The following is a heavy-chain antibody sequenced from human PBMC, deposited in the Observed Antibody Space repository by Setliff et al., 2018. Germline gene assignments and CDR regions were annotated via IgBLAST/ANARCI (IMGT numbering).Heavy chain of an antibody. Sequence: SETLSLTCTVSGGSVRSHYWSWIRHSPGKGLEWIGSIFYSGDTKSNPSLKSRVTMSVDTSKNQFSLQLSSVTAADTAVYYCARDRTYYGSGTYTRWFDYWGQGTLVTVSS. CDR3: ARDRTYYGSGTYTRWFDY. V-gene: IGHV4-59*02. CDR1: GGSVRSHY. J-gene: IGHJ4*02. D-gene: IGHD3-10*01. CDR2: IFYSGDT.